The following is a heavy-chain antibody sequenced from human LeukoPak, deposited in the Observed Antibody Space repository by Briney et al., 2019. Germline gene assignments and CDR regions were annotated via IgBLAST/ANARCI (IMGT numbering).Heavy chain of an antibody. CDR2: VYFTGRT. CDR1: GGSIGSYY. V-gene: IGHV4-59*08. D-gene: IGHD2-15*01. CDR3: ARLTEGW. Sequence: SETLSLTCIVSGGSIGSYYWSWVRQTPGKGLEWIGYVYFTGRTNYNPSLKGRVTIFVDTSKNQFSLKLSSVTAADTAVYYCARLTEGWWGQGALVTVSS. J-gene: IGHJ4*02.